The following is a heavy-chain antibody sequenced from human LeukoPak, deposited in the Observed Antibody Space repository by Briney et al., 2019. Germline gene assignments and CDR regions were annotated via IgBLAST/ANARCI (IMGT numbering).Heavy chain of an antibody. Sequence: PSETLSLTCTVSGGSLSSSSYYWGWIRQPPGKGLEWIGSIYYSGSTYYNPSLKSRVTISVDTSKNQFSLKLSSVTAADTAVYYCARHVPTSHYYYYGMDVWGQGTTVTVSS. CDR3: ARHVPTSHYYYYGMDV. D-gene: IGHD3-10*02. CDR2: IYYSGST. CDR1: GGSLSSSSYY. V-gene: IGHV4-39*01. J-gene: IGHJ6*02.